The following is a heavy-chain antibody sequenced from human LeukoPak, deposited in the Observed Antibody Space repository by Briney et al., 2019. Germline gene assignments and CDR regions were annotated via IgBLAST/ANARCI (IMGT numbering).Heavy chain of an antibody. CDR1: GYTLTELS. Sequence: ASVKVSCKVSGYTLTELSMHWVRQAPGKGLEWMGGFDPEDGETIYAQKFQGRVTMTRDTSISTAYMELSRLRSDDTAVYYCAREGPGARSAAGDYWGQGTLVTVSS. CDR2: FDPEDGET. D-gene: IGHD6-13*01. V-gene: IGHV1-24*01. CDR3: AREGPGARSAAGDY. J-gene: IGHJ4*02.